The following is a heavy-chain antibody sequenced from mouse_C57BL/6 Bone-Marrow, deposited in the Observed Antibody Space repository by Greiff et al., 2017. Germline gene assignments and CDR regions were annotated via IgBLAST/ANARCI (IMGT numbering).Heavy chain of an antibody. D-gene: IGHD1-1*01. Sequence: VQLQQSGAELVKPGASVKLSCPASGFNINDSYLHWVKQRTEQGLEWIGRIDPEDGETKYAPKFQDKATITADTSSNAAYLQLSSLTSEDTAVYYCTRSLIYYGTNYWGQGTTLTVSS. CDR2: IDPEDGET. CDR1: GFNINDSY. V-gene: IGHV14-2*01. CDR3: TRSLIYYGTNY. J-gene: IGHJ2*01.